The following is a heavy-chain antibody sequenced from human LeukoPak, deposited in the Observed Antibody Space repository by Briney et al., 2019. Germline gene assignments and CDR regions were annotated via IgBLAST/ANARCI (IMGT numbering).Heavy chain of an antibody. CDR3: ARDGSLDY. Sequence: GASVKVSCKASGYTFTGYYMHWVRQAPGQGLEWMGWINPSSDGTNYAQKLQGRVTLTRDTSISTAYMELSRLRSDDTAVYYCARDGSLDYWGQGTLVTVSS. V-gene: IGHV1-2*02. CDR2: INPSSDGT. CDR1: GYTFTGYY. D-gene: IGHD1-1*01. J-gene: IGHJ4*02.